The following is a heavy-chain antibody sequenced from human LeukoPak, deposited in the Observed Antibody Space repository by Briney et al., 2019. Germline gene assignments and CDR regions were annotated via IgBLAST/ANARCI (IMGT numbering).Heavy chain of an antibody. CDR2: INPSGGST. V-gene: IGHV1-46*01. Sequence: ASVKVSCKASGYTFTSYYTHWVRQAPGQGLEWMGIINPSGGSTSYAQKFQGRVTMTRDTSTSTVYMELSSLRSEDTAVYYCARFFSGSGSYYNQNWFDPWGQGTLVTVSS. CDR1: GYTFTSYY. D-gene: IGHD3-10*01. J-gene: IGHJ5*02. CDR3: ARFFSGSGSYYNQNWFDP.